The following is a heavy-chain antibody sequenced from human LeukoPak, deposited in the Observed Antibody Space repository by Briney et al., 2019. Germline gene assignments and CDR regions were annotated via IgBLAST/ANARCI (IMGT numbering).Heavy chain of an antibody. D-gene: IGHD6-13*01. V-gene: IGHV4-38-2*02. Sequence: SETLSLTCTVSGYSISSGYYWGWIRQPPGKGLEWIGYIHYSGSTSYSPSLKSRVTISVDTSKMQLSLNLNSVTAADTAVYYCARYAADGRNLEYWGQGTLVTVSS. J-gene: IGHJ4*02. CDR3: ARYAADGRNLEY. CDR1: GYSISSGYY. CDR2: IHYSGST.